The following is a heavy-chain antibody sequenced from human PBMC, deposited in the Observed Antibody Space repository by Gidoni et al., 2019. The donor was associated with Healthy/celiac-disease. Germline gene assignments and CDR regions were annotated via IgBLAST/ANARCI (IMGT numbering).Heavy chain of an antibody. V-gene: IGHV3-23*01. J-gene: IGHJ4*02. CDR2: IRGSGGST. CDR3: ANAIQETGIDY. D-gene: IGHD1-1*01. Sequence: EVQLLESGGGLVQPGGSLRLSCAASGFTFSSYAMSWVRQAPGKGLEWVSAIRGSGGSTYYADSGKGRFTISRDNSKNTLYLQMNSLRAEDTAVYYCANAIQETGIDYWGQGTLVTVSS. CDR1: GFTFSSYA.